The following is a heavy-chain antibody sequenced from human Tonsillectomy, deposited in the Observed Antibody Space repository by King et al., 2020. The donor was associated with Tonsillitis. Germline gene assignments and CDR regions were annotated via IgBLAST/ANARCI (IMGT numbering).Heavy chain of an antibody. Sequence: VQLVESGGGVVQPGRSLRLSCAASGFTFSSYAMHWVRQAPGKGLEWVAVISYDGSNKYYADSVKGRFTISRDNSKKTLYLQMNSLRAEDTAVYYCARGDSSGYYYTGLDYWGQGTLVTVSS. CDR1: GFTFSSYA. CDR3: ARGDSSGYYYTGLDY. V-gene: IGHV3-30-3*01. CDR2: ISYDGSNK. D-gene: IGHD3-22*01. J-gene: IGHJ4*02.